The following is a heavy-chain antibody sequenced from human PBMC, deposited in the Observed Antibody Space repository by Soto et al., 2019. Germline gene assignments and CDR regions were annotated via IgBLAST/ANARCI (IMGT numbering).Heavy chain of an antibody. Sequence: SETLSLTCTVSGGSISSCYWSWIRQRPGQGLEWMGYIYYSGSTNYNPSLKSRVTISVDTSKNQFSLELRSVTAADTAVYKCARLETPMIIGYWGPGTLVTV. D-gene: IGHD3-22*01. V-gene: IGHV4-59*08. CDR3: ARLETPMIIGY. CDR2: IYYSGST. J-gene: IGHJ4*02. CDR1: GGSISSCY.